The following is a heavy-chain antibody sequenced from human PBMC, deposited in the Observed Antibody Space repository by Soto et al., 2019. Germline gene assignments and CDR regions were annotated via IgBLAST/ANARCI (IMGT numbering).Heavy chain of an antibody. D-gene: IGHD1-1*01. J-gene: IGHJ5*02. CDR3: ARLRRDGSAFPDL. Sequence: QMQLQESGPGLVKPSQTLSLICSVSGGSISRPGYYWAWIRQHPARGLEWIGSISYSGNSNPNPSRQSRLLLSLHTSRNCFSLSLTSVTSADTAVYYCARLRRDGSAFPDLWGPGARVTVSS. CDR1: GGSISRPGYY. V-gene: IGHV4-31*03. CDR2: ISYSGNS.